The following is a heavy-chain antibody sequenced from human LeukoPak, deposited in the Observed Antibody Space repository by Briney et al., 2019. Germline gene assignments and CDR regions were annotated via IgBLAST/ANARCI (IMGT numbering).Heavy chain of an antibody. V-gene: IGHV3-23*01. CDR3: AKKGARYSSSWYYFDY. Sequence: GGSLRLSCAASGFTFSSYAMSWVRQAPGKGLEWVSAISGSGGSTYYADSVKGRFTISRDNSKNTLYLQMNSLIAEDTAVYYCAKKGARYSSSWYYFDYWGQGTLVTVSS. CDR1: GFTFSSYA. D-gene: IGHD6-13*01. J-gene: IGHJ4*02. CDR2: ISGSGGST.